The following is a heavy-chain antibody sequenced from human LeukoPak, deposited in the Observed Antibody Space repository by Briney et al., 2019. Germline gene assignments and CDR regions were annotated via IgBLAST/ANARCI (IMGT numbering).Heavy chain of an antibody. V-gene: IGHV1-8*01. D-gene: IGHD6-13*01. Sequence: ASVKVSCKASGYTFTSYHINGVRQAAGQGLEWMGWMSPNRGDTDFAQKFQGRVTMTRNTSITTADMELSTLRSDDTAIYYCARGAAAGYDYWGQGTLVTASS. CDR3: ARGAAAGYDY. J-gene: IGHJ4*02. CDR1: GYTFTSYH. CDR2: MSPNRGDT.